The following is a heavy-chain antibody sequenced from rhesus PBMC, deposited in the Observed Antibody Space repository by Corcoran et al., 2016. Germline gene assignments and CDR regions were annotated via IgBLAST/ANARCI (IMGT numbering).Heavy chain of an antibody. CDR3: ARVGPTGVIIHEYFEF. CDR2: ISYDGSKK. D-gene: IGHD3-22*01. V-gene: IGHV3-54*02. J-gene: IGHJ1*01. CDR1: GFSSYG. Sequence: EVQLVESGGGLVQPGGSLRLSCAVSGFSSYGMHWVRQAPGKGREGVAVISYDGSKKYTHYSMKDRFTISRDNPKNMLYLQMNNLKLEDTAVYYCARVGPTGVIIHEYFEFWGQGALVTVSS.